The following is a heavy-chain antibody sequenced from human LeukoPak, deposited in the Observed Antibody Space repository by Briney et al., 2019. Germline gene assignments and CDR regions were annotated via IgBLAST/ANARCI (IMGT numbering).Heavy chain of an antibody. V-gene: IGHV1-2*06. CDR3: ARDSLYCSSTSCYPDY. D-gene: IGHD2-2*01. Sequence: ASVKVSCKASGYTFTSYGISWVRQAPGQGLEWMGRINPNSGGTNYAQKFQGRVTMTRDTSISTAYMELSRLRSDDTAVYYCARDSLYCSSTSCYPDYWGQGTLVTVSS. J-gene: IGHJ4*02. CDR1: GYTFTSYG. CDR2: INPNSGGT.